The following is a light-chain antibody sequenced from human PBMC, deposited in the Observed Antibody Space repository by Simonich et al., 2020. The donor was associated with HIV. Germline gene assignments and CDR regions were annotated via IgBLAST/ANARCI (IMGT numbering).Light chain of an antibody. J-gene: IGKJ4*01. CDR1: QSVSST. CDR3: QQYNNWPLT. Sequence: EIVMTQSPATLSASPGERATLSCRARQSVSSTLAWYQQKPGQAPRLLIYGASTRATGIPARFSGSGSGTEFTLTISSLQSEDFAVYYCQQYNNWPLTFGGGTKVEIK. CDR2: GAS. V-gene: IGKV3-15*01.